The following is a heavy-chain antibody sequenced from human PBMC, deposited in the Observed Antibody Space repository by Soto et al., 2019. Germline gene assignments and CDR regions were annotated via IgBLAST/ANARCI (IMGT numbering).Heavy chain of an antibody. CDR2: IIPIFGTA. D-gene: IGHD2-2*02. Sequence: QVQLVQSGAEVKKPGSSVKVSCKSSGGTFSSYAISWVRQAPGQGLEWMGGIIPIFGTANYAQKFQGRVMISADKSTSTAYMELSSLRSEDTAVYYCARGAVPAAIGYYYYCMDVWGQGTTVTVSS. V-gene: IGHV1-69*06. CDR3: ARGAVPAAIGYYYYCMDV. CDR1: GGTFSSYA. J-gene: IGHJ6*02.